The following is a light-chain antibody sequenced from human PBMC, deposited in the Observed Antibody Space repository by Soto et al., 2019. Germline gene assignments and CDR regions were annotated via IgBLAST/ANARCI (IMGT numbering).Light chain of an antibody. CDR3: QQSYSTLYT. J-gene: IGKJ2*01. Sequence: DIQMTQSPSSLSASVGDRVTITCRASQAISRYLNWYQQKSGTAPKLLIYAASSLQFGVPSRFSGSGSGTDFTLTISSLQPEDFATYYCQQSYSTLYTFGQGTKLEIK. CDR2: AAS. V-gene: IGKV1-39*01. CDR1: QAISRY.